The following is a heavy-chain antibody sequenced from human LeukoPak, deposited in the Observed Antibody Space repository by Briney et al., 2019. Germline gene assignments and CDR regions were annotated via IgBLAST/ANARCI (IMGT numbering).Heavy chain of an antibody. CDR3: ARRDVSGTAWGYFDY. CDR1: GFTVSSNS. D-gene: IGHD5-12*01. V-gene: IGHV3-33*08. Sequence: GGSLRLSCTVSGFTVSSNSMSWVRQAPGKGLEWVAFIRYDGRNKYYADSVKGRFTISGDNSKDTLYLQMNSLRAEDTAVYYCARRDVSGTAWGYFDYWGQGTLVTVSS. J-gene: IGHJ4*02. CDR2: IRYDGRNK.